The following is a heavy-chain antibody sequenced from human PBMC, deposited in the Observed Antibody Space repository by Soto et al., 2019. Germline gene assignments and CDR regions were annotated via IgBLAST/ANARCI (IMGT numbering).Heavy chain of an antibody. J-gene: IGHJ6*03. Sequence: PSETLSLTCTVSGGSISSYYWSWIRQPPGKGLEWIGYIYYSGSTNYNPSLKSRVTISVDTSKNQFSLKLSSVTAADTAVYYCARVYYYGSGSYYYYYYYMDVWGKGTTVTVSS. CDR2: IYYSGST. V-gene: IGHV4-59*01. CDR1: GGSISSYY. CDR3: ARVYYYGSGSYYYYYYYMDV. D-gene: IGHD3-10*01.